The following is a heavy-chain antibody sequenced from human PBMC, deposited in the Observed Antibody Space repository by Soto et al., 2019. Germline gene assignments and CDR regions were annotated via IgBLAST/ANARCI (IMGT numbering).Heavy chain of an antibody. D-gene: IGHD2-21*02. J-gene: IGHJ3*02. CDR1: GGSISSGGYY. V-gene: IGHV4-31*03. CDR2: NYYSGST. CDR3: ARAYCGGDGYSGAFDI. Sequence: SETLSLTCTVSGGSISSGGYYWSWIRQHPGKGLEWIGYNYYSGSTYYNPSLKSRVTISVDTSKNQFSLKLRSVTAADAAVDYCARAYCGGDGYSGAFDIWGQGTMVTVSS.